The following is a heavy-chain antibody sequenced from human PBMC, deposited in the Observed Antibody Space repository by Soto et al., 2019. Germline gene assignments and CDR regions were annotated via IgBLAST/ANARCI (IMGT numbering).Heavy chain of an antibody. CDR1: GFTFSNYG. Sequence: EVQLVESGGGLIQPGGSLRLSCEASGFTFSNYGMHWVRRSPGKGLLWVSRINTDGSSTNYADSVEGRFTISRDNAKNSLFLPWNSMRGEDPAESYCVRGTSTWYGIAIWGQGTLLNVS. CDR2: INTDGSST. J-gene: IGHJ4*02. D-gene: IGHD6-13*01. CDR3: VRGTSTWYGIAI. V-gene: IGHV3-74*01.